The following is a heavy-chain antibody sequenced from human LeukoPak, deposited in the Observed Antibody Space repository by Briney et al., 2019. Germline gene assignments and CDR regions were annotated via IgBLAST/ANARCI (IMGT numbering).Heavy chain of an antibody. V-gene: IGHV3-53*01. CDR3: ARDRGLDSSSSHDAFDI. Sequence: GGSLRLSCAASGFTVSSNYMSWVRQAPGKGLEWVSAISGSGGSTYYADSVKGRFTMSRDNSKNTLYLQMNSLRAEDTAVYYCARDRGLDSSSSHDAFDIWGQGTMVTVSS. J-gene: IGHJ3*02. CDR1: GFTVSSNY. D-gene: IGHD6-13*01. CDR2: ISGSGGST.